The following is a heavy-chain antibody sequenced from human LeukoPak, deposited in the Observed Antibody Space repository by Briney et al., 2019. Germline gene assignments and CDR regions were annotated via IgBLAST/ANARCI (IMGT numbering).Heavy chain of an antibody. CDR3: ARGIGGYVPSVFDY. CDR1: RFTFSSYS. D-gene: IGHD5-12*01. J-gene: IGHJ4*02. V-gene: IGHV3-21*01. CDR2: ISSSSSYI. Sequence: PRHPKPTTRFTFSSYSMNWVRQAPANALEWVSSISSSSSYIYYADSVKGRFTISRDNAKNSLYLQMNSLRAEDTAVYYCARGIGGYVPSVFDYWGQGTLVTVSS.